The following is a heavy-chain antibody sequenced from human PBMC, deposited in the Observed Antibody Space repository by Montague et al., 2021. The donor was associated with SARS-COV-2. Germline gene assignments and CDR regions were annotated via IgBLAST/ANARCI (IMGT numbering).Heavy chain of an antibody. CDR1: GGSISNYS. CDR2: LYTSGST. D-gene: IGHD6-19*01. J-gene: IGHJ6*02. Sequence: SETLSLTCTVSGGSISNYSWTWIRQPAGKGLEWIGRLYTSGSTTYNPSLKSRVTMSVDTSKNQFSLNLTSVTAADTAIDYCARESGYSSGGRYYYGMDVWGQGTTVTVS. CDR3: ARESGYSSGGRYYYGMDV. V-gene: IGHV4-4*07.